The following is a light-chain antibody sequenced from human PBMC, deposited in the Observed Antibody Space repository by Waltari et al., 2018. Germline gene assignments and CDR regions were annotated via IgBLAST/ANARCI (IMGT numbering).Light chain of an antibody. Sequence: DLQMTQSPSTLSASVGSNVTIACRARPNIFTWLAWYPQTPRKAPNLLIYKASTLQSGVPSRFSGSGSGTEFTLTINSLQPDDFATYYCQQYSSSRTFGQGTKL. V-gene: IGKV1-5*03. CDR1: PNIFTW. J-gene: IGKJ1*01. CDR2: KAS. CDR3: QQYSSSRT.